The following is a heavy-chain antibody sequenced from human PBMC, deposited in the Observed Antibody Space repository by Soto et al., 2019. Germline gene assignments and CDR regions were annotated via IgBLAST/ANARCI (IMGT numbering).Heavy chain of an antibody. CDR1: GGSISSSSYY. Sequence: QLQLQESGPGLVKPSETLSLTCTVSGGSISSSSYYWGWIRQPPGKGLEWIGSIYYSGSTYYNPSLKSRVTISLETSKNQFALKLSSVTAAGTAVYYCAGRAALISSPPFDYWGQGTLVTVSS. CDR2: IYYSGST. D-gene: IGHD6-13*01. CDR3: AGRAALISSPPFDY. V-gene: IGHV4-39*01. J-gene: IGHJ4*02.